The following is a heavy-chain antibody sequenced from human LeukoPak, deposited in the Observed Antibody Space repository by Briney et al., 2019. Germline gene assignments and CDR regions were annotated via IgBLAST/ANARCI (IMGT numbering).Heavy chain of an antibody. CDR3: ARDYGDYGDYYMDV. J-gene: IGHJ6*03. CDR2: ISGSGGST. D-gene: IGHD4-17*01. V-gene: IGHV3-23*01. CDR1: GFTFSSYG. Sequence: GGSLRLSCAASGFTFSSYGMSWVRQAPGKGLEWVSAISGSGGSTYYADSVKGRFTISRDNSKNTLYLQMNSLKAEDTAVYYCARDYGDYGDYYMDVWGKGTTVTISS.